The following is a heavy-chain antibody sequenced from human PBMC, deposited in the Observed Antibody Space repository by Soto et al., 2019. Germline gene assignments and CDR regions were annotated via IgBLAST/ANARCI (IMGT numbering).Heavy chain of an antibody. D-gene: IGHD5-18*01. J-gene: IGHJ4*02. CDR1: GFTFSSYG. V-gene: IGHV3-33*01. CDR3: ARDPLDTAMDEEKTQDY. Sequence: QVQLVESGGGVVQPGRSLRLSCAASGFTFSSYGMHWVRQAPGKGLEWVAVIWYDGSNKYYADSVKGRFTISRDNSKNTLYLQMNSLRAEDTAVYYCARDPLDTAMDEEKTQDYWGQGTLVTVSS. CDR2: IWYDGSNK.